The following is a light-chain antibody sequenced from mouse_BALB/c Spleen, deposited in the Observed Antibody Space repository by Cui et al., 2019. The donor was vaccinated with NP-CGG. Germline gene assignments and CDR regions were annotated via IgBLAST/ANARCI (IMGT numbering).Light chain of an antibody. CDR3: ALWYTNHWV. CDR1: TGAVTTRNY. J-gene: IGLJ1*01. Sequence: HAVVTHESALTTSPGETVTFTCRSSTGAVTTRNYANWVQEKPDHLFTGLIGGTNNRAPGVPARFSGSLIGDKAALTITGAQTEDEAIYFCALWYTNHWVFGGGTKLTVL. V-gene: IGLV1*01. CDR2: GTN.